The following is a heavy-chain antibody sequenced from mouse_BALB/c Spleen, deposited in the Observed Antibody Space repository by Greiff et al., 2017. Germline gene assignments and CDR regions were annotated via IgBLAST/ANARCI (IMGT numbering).Heavy chain of an antibody. CDR3: ADSYAMDY. J-gene: IGHJ4*01. Sequence: EVQLQESGPGLVKPSQSLSLTCTVTGYSITSDYAWNWIRQFPGNKLEWMGYISYSGSTSYNPSLKSRISITRDTSKNQFFLQLNSVTTEDTATYYCADSYAMDYWGQGTSVTVSS. CDR2: ISYSGST. V-gene: IGHV3-2*02. CDR1: GYSITSDYA.